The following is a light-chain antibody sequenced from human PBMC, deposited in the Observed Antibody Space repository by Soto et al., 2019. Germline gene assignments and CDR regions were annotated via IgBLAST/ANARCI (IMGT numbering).Light chain of an antibody. J-gene: IGLJ1*01. CDR1: SDDIGRYNQ. CDR2: EGS. CDR3: CSYVGSTTYV. V-gene: IGLV2-23*01. Sequence: QSVLTQPACVSGSPGQSMTISCTGSSDDIGRYNQVSWYQQHPGKAPKVMIYEGSQRPSGVSNRFSGSKSGNTASLTISGLQAEDEADYYCCSYVGSTTYVFGSGTKVTVL.